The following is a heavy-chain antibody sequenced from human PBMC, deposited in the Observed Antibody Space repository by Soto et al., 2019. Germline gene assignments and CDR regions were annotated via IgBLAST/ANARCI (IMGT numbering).Heavy chain of an antibody. CDR3: ARRYGGNFDY. CDR2: IYYSGST. CDR1: GGSISSSFYY. Sequence: PSETLSLTSPVSGGSISSSFYYWGWIRQPPGKGLEWIGYIYYSGSTNYNPSLKSRVTISVDTSKNQFSLKVSSVTAADTAVYYCARRYGGNFDYWGQGTLVTVSS. D-gene: IGHD1-26*01. V-gene: IGHV4-61*05. J-gene: IGHJ4*02.